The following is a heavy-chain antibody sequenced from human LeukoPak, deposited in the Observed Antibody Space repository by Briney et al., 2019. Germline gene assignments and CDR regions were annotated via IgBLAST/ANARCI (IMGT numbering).Heavy chain of an antibody. Sequence: GESLRLSCAASGFTFRSYSMNWVRQTPGKGLEWISYIRSSSGTVYYADSVKGRFTISTDNAKNSLYLQMNSLRAEDTALYYCARDDGYAFDIWGQGTMVTVSS. J-gene: IGHJ3*02. CDR1: GFTFRSYS. CDR2: IRSSSGTV. D-gene: IGHD6-25*01. CDR3: ARDDGYAFDI. V-gene: IGHV3-48*01.